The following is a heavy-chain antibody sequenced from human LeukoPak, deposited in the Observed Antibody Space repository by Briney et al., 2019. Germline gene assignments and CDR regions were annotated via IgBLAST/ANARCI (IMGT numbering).Heavy chain of an antibody. CDR3: ARGTTGGYSPSH. J-gene: IGHJ4*02. CDR2: ISSSSSYT. V-gene: IGHV3-21*01. CDR1: GFTFSSYS. Sequence: TGGSLRLSCAASGFTFSSYSMNWVRQAPGKGLEWVSSISSSSSYTYYADSVRGRFTISRDNAKNSLYLQMISLRAEDTAVYYCARGTTGGYSPSHWGQGTLVTVSS. D-gene: IGHD5-12*01.